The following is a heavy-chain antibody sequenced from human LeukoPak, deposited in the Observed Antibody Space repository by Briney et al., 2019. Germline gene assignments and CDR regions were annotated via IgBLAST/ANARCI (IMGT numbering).Heavy chain of an antibody. CDR1: GFTISRYW. Sequence: GGSLRLSCTASGFTISRYWMHWVRHVPGKGLVWVSCIHSDGRTTTYADSVKGRFTISRDNAKNTVYLPMNSLRAEDTAVYYCTGLLDFWGQGTLVTVSS. CDR2: IHSDGRTT. CDR3: TGLLDF. V-gene: IGHV3-74*03. J-gene: IGHJ4*02. D-gene: IGHD7-27*01.